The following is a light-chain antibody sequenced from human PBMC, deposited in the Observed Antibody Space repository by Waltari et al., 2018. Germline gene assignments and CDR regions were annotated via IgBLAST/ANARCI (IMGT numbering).Light chain of an antibody. CDR2: KND. V-gene: IGLV1-47*01. CDR1: TSNIVSKY. J-gene: IGLJ2*01. Sequence: QSMLTQPPSVSGTPGQRVTISCAGSTSNIVSKYVYWYQQFPGMAPKLLIYKNDQRPSGVPDRFSGSKSGTSASLAISGLRSDDEAEYFCAAWDESLSGVIFGGGTKLTVL. CDR3: AAWDESLSGVI.